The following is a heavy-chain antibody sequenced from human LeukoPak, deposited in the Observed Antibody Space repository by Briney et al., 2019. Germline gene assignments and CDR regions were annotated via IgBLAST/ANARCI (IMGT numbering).Heavy chain of an antibody. D-gene: IGHD3-16*01. CDR2: ISSSSSTI. Sequence: GGSLRLSCAASGFTFSSYTMNSVRQAPGKGLEWVSYISSSSSTIYYADSVKGRFTISRDNAKNSLYLQMNSLRAEDTAVYYCAGGGGLIPSDYWGQGTLVTVSS. CDR3: AGGGGLIPSDY. J-gene: IGHJ4*02. CDR1: GFTFSSYT. V-gene: IGHV3-48*04.